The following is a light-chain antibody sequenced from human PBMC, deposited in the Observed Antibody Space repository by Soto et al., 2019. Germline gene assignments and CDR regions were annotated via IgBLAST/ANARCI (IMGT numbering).Light chain of an antibody. V-gene: IGLV2-14*01. CDR2: AVS. CDR1: SSDVGDYDY. Sequence: QSVLTQPASVSGSPGQSITISCTGPSSDVGDYDYVSWYQQHPGKAPKLMISAVSNRPSGISYRFSGSKSGTTASLTMCGLEAEDEADYYCISYTSSITVVFGGGTKLTVL. J-gene: IGLJ2*01. CDR3: ISYTSSITVV.